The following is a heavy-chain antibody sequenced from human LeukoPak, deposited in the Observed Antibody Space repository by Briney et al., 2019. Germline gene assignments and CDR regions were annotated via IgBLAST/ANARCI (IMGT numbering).Heavy chain of an antibody. CDR2: INAGNGNT. CDR1: GYTFTSYA. Sequence: ASVKVSCKASGYTFTSYAMHWVRQAPGQRLEWMGWINAGNGNTKYSQKFQGRVTITRDTSASTAYMELSSLGSEDTAVYYCARDSDRLPIAAAADYWGQGTLVTVSS. CDR3: ARDSDRLPIAAAADY. V-gene: IGHV1-3*01. J-gene: IGHJ4*02. D-gene: IGHD6-13*01.